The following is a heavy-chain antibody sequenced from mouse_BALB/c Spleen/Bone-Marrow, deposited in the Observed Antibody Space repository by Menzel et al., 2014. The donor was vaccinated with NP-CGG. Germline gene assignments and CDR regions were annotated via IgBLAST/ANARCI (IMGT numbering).Heavy chain of an antibody. V-gene: IGHV14-3*02. CDR3: ARYYYGYYFDY. CDR2: IDPANGNT. J-gene: IGHJ2*01. D-gene: IGHD1-1*01. Sequence: VQLQQSGAELVKPGASVKLSCTATGFNIKDTYMHWVKQRPEQGLEWIGRIDPANGNTKYDPKFQGKATITADTSSNTAYLQLSSLTSEDTAVYYCARYYYGYYFDYWGQGTTLTVSS. CDR1: GFNIKDTY.